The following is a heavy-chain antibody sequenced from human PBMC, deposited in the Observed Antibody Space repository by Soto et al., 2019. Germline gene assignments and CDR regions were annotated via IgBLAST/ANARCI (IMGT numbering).Heavy chain of an antibody. CDR2: NSGSGGST. CDR3: AKATTAKLNWFDP. D-gene: IGHD4-4*01. V-gene: IGHV3-23*01. Sequence: GGSLRLYCAASGFTFSSYAMSWVRQAPGKGLGWVSANSGSGGSTYYADSVKGRFTISRDNSKNTLYLQMNSLRAEDTAVYYCAKATTAKLNWFDPLGQGTLVTVSS. J-gene: IGHJ5*02. CDR1: GFTFSSYA.